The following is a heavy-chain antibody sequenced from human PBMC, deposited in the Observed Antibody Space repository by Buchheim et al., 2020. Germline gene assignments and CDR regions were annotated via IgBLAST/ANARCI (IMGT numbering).Heavy chain of an antibody. CDR2: INSEGSST. CDR3: ARSGYDFWSGYHFDY. CDR1: GFTFTNSW. D-gene: IGHD3-3*01. Sequence: EVQLVESGGGLVQPGGSLTLSCAASGFTFTNSWMHWVRRAPGNGLVWISHINSEGSSTTYADSVKGQFTISRDNAKNTVYLQMHSLRAEDTAVYYCARSGYDFWSGYHFDYWGQGTL. J-gene: IGHJ4*02. V-gene: IGHV3-74*03.